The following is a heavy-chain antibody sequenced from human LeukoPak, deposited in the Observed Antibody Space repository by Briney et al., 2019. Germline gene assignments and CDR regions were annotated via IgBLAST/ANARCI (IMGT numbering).Heavy chain of an antibody. CDR1: GVSISSGGFY. CDR3: ARGLAADWYFDL. J-gene: IGHJ2*01. Sequence: SETLSLTCTVSGVSISSGGFYWSWIRQHPGKGLEWIGYIFYSGSTYYTPSLKSRVTISVDTSKNQFSLKLSSVTAADTAVYYCARGLAADWYFDLWGHGTLVTVSS. CDR2: IFYSGST. D-gene: IGHD6-13*01. V-gene: IGHV4-31*03.